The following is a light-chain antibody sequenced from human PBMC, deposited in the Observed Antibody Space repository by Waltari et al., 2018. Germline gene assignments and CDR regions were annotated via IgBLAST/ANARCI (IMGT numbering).Light chain of an antibody. Sequence: EIVLTQSPATLALSPGEIATLSYRASQSVSSYLACYQQKPGQAPRLLIYDASDRATDIPARFSGSGSGTDFTLTISSLEPEDFAVYYCQQRRNWPLTFGGGTKVEIK. CDR2: DAS. J-gene: IGKJ4*01. CDR1: QSVSSY. V-gene: IGKV3-11*01. CDR3: QQRRNWPLT.